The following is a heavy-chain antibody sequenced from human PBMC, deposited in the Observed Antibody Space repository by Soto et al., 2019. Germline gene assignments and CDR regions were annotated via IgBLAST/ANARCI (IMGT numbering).Heavy chain of an antibody. D-gene: IGHD2-15*01. V-gene: IGHV3-7*01. J-gene: IGHJ4*02. CDR2: IKEDGSQK. CDR3: ARSGREVDY. Sequence: EVQLVESGGDLVQPGGSLRLSCAVSGFTFSHYWMTWVRQAPGKGLEWVANIKEDGSQKNYVDSVKGRFTVSRDNAKNSVYLQMNSLRAEDTAVYYCARSGREVDYWGQGTLVIVSS. CDR1: GFTFSHYW.